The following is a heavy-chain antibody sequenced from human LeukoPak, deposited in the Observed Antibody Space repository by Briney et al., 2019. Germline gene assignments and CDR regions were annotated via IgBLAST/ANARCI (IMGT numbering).Heavy chain of an antibody. Sequence: GGSLRLSCAASGFTVSSNYMSWVRQAPGKGLEWVSVIYSGGSTYYADSVKGRFTISRDNSKNTLYLQMNSLRAEDTAVYYCAGARPSYYDSSVYSWYYAFDIWGQGTMVTVSS. CDR2: IYSGGST. CDR1: GFTVSSNY. CDR3: AGARPSYYDSSVYSWYYAFDI. J-gene: IGHJ3*02. V-gene: IGHV3-53*01. D-gene: IGHD3-22*01.